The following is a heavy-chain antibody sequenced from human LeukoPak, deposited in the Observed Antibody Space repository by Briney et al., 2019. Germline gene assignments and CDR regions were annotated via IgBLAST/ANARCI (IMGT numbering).Heavy chain of an antibody. CDR1: GYSISSGYY. Sequence: PSETLSLTCTVSGYSISSGYYWGWIRQPPGKGLEWIGSIYHSGSTYYNPSLKSRVTISVDMSNNQFSLTLSSVTAADTALYFCARRRYYDSSGYLEWGQGTLVTVSS. CDR2: IYHSGST. CDR3: ARRRYYDSSGYLE. V-gene: IGHV4-38-2*02. J-gene: IGHJ1*01. D-gene: IGHD3-22*01.